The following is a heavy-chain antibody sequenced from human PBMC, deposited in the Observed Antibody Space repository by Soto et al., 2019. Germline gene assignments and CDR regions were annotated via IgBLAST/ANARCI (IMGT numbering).Heavy chain of an antibody. Sequence: ASVKVSCKASGYTFTSYGISWVRQAPGQGLEWMGWISAYNGNTNYAQKLQGRVTMTTDTSTSTAYMELRSLRSDDTAVYYCARSRRWFGANYGMDVLGQGTTVTVSS. CDR1: GYTFTSYG. V-gene: IGHV1-18*01. D-gene: IGHD3-10*01. CDR3: ARSRRWFGANYGMDV. J-gene: IGHJ6*02. CDR2: ISAYNGNT.